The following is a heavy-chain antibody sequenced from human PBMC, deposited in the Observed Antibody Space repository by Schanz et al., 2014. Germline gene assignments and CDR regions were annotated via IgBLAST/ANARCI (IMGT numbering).Heavy chain of an antibody. Sequence: QLQLVQSGAEVKKPGASVKISCGTFGKRYFIHWVRQAPGQGLEWMGMIDPRGASTTYAQKFQGRLSLTGAMSTSTLYLELRSLTSEDTAVYYCARNYEWFESWGQGTLVTVSS. CDR1: GKRYF. CDR3: ARNYEWFES. D-gene: IGHD3-16*01. J-gene: IGHJ5*01. V-gene: IGHV1-46*02. CDR2: IDPRGAST.